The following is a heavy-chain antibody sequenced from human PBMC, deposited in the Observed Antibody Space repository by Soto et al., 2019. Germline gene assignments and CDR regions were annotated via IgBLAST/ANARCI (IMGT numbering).Heavy chain of an antibody. CDR1: CGSISSYY. D-gene: IGHD2-2*01. CDR3: ARAPRGYCSSTSCFFDY. J-gene: IGHJ4*02. CDR2: IYYSGST. Sequence: PSETLSLTCSVSCGSISSYYCGWIRQPPEKGLEWIGSIYYSGSTYYNPSLKSRVTISVDTSKNQFSLKLSSVTAADTAVYYCARAPRGYCSSTSCFFDYWGQGTLVTAPQ. V-gene: IGHV4-39*01.